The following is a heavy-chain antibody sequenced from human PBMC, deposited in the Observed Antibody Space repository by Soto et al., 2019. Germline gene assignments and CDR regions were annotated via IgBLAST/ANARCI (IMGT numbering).Heavy chain of an antibody. J-gene: IGHJ4*02. V-gene: IGHV6-1*01. CDR3: AREQFIGDYVFSYFDY. CDR2: TYYRSKWYN. CDR1: GDSVSSNSAA. D-gene: IGHD4-17*01. Sequence: KQSQTLSLTCAISGDSVSSNSAAWNWIRQSPSRGLEWLGRTYYRSKWYNDYAVSVKSRITINPDTSKNQFSLQLNSVTPEDTAVYYCAREQFIGDYVFSYFDYWGQGTLVTVSS.